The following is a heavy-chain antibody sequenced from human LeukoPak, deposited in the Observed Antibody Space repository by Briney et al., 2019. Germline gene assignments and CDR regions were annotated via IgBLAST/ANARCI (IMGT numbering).Heavy chain of an antibody. V-gene: IGHV4-39*01. CDR2: LYYSGST. J-gene: IGHJ4*02. D-gene: IGHD3-9*01. Sequence: PSETLSLTFTVSGGSIRSSIYYWGWIRQPPGKRLEWIGSLYYSGSTYYNPSLKSRVTISVDTSKNQFSLKLSSVTAADTVFFFKQKTAYEILTGYYNVDYWGQGTLVTVSS. CDR1: GGSIRSSIYY. CDR3: QKTAYEILTGYYNVDY.